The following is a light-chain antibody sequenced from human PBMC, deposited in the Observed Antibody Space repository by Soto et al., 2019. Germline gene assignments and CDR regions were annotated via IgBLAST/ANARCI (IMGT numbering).Light chain of an antibody. V-gene: IGKV3-20*01. CDR1: QSVSSSY. CDR3: QQYGSSPWT. Sequence: EIVLTQSPGTLSLSPGERATLSCRASQSVSSSYLAWYQQKPGQAPRLLIHGASSRATGIPDRFSGSGSGTDFTLTISRLVPEDCAVYYCQQYGSSPWTFGQGTKVEIK. J-gene: IGKJ1*01. CDR2: GAS.